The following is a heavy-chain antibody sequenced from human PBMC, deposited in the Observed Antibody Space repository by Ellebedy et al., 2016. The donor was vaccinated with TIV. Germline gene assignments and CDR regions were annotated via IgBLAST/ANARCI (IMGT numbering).Heavy chain of an antibody. Sequence: AASVKVSCKASGGTFSSYAISWVRQAPGHGLEWMGRIIPILGLANYAQKLQGIVTMTTDTSTSTAYMELRSLRSDDTAVYYCARDYTSSWRYYYYGMDVWGQGTTVTVSS. V-gene: IGHV1-69*10. D-gene: IGHD6-13*01. CDR1: GGTFSSYA. CDR2: IIPILGLA. CDR3: ARDYTSSWRYYYYGMDV. J-gene: IGHJ6*02.